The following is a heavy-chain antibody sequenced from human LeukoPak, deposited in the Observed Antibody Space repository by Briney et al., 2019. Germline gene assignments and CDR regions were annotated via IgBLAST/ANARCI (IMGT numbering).Heavy chain of an antibody. CDR3: ARALHGGSYFLDY. V-gene: IGHV4-34*01. J-gene: IGHJ4*02. Sequence: SETLSLTCAVYGGSFSGYYWSWIRQPPGKGLEWIGEINHSGSTNYNPSLKSRVTISVDTSKNQFSLKLSSVTAADTAVYYCARALHGGSYFLDYWGQGTLVTVSS. D-gene: IGHD1-26*01. CDR1: GGSFSGYY. CDR2: INHSGST.